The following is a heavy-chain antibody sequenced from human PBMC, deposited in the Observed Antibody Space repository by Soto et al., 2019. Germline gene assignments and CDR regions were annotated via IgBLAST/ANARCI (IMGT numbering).Heavy chain of an antibody. J-gene: IGHJ5*02. CDR1: GGTFSSYA. V-gene: IGHV1-69*13. Sequence: SVKVSCKASGGTFSSYAISWVLQAPGQGLEWMGGIIPIFGTANYAQKFQGRVTITADESTSTAYMELSSLRSEDTAVYYCARTLILPVVSWFDPWGQGTLVTVSS. CDR3: ARTLILPVVSWFDP. CDR2: IIPIFGTA. D-gene: IGHD3-9*01.